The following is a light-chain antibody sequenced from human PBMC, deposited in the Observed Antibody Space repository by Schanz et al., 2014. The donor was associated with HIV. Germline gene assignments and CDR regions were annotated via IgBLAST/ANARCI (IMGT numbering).Light chain of an antibody. V-gene: IGKV1-9*01. CDR1: QGISSY. CDR2: AAS. CDR3: QQCVTYPYT. Sequence: DIQLTQSPSFLSASVGDRVTITCRASQGISSYLAWYQQKPGKAPKLLIYAASTLQSGVPSRFSGSGSGTEFTLTISSLQPEDFATYYCQQCVTYPYTFGQGTTLDIK. J-gene: IGKJ2*01.